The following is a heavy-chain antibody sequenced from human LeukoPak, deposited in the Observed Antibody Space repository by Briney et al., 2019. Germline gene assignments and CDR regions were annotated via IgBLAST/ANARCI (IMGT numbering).Heavy chain of an antibody. J-gene: IGHJ4*02. CDR3: ARVLAKVATIPGY. CDR2: INAGNGNT. CDR1: RYTFTSYA. V-gene: IGHV1-3*01. D-gene: IGHD5-12*01. Sequence: ASVKVSCKASRYTFTSYAMHWVRQAPGQRLEWMGWINAGNGNTKYSQKFQGRVTITRDTSASTAYMELSSLRSEDTAVYYCARVLAKVATIPGYWGQGTLVTVSS.